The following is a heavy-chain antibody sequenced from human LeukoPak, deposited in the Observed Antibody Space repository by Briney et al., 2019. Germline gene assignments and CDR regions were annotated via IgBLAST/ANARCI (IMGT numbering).Heavy chain of an antibody. D-gene: IGHD4-23*01. CDR3: AREAHGGHHDY. Sequence: ASVKVSCKASGYTFTNYYIHWVRQAPGQGLEWMGIIYPTSGDTNHAQKFQGRVSMTRDTSTTTVYMELSRLAPDDTAVYYCAREAHGGHHDYWGRGSLVTVSS. V-gene: IGHV1-46*01. CDR1: GYTFTNYY. J-gene: IGHJ4*02. CDR2: IYPTSGDT.